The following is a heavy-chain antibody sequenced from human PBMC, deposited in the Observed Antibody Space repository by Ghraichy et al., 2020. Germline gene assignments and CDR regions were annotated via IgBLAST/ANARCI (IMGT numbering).Heavy chain of an antibody. CDR3: AREVSSSSPLRSARYYYYGMDV. CDR2: IYYSGST. V-gene: IGHV4-31*02. Sequence: SQTLSLTCTVSGGSISSGGYYWSWIRQHPGKGLEWIGYIYYSGSTYYNPSLKSRVTISVDTSKNQFSLKLSSVTAADTAVYYCAREVSSSSPLRSARYYYYGMDVWGQGTTVTVSS. D-gene: IGHD6-6*01. J-gene: IGHJ6*02. CDR1: GGSISSGGYY.